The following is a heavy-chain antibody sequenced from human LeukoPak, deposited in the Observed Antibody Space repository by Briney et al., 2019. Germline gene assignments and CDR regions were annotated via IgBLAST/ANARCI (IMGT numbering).Heavy chain of an antibody. D-gene: IGHD4-11*01. CDR2: ITSSVIST. CDR1: GFTFFNAD. CDR3: AKASTGSPHC. V-gene: IGHV3-23*05. Sequence: GGSLRLSCAASGFTFFNADMSWVRRAPGRGLEWVSTITSSVISTYYADSAKGRFTISRDNSKNTLFLQMSSLRAEGTAVYYCAKASTGSPHCWGQGTLVTVSS. J-gene: IGHJ4*01.